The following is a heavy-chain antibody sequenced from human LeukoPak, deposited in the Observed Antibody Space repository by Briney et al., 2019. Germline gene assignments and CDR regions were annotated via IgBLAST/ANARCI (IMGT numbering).Heavy chain of an antibody. CDR1: GYSISSGYY. V-gene: IGHV4-38-2*01. Sequence: SETLSLTCAVSGYSISSGYYWGWIRQPPGKGLEWVGSTYHSGSTYYNPSLKSRVTISVDTSKNQFSLKLSSVTAADTAVYYCAQAAASPAPAFDIWGQGTMVTVSS. CDR2: TYHSGST. J-gene: IGHJ3*02. CDR3: AQAAASPAPAFDI. D-gene: IGHD6-6*01.